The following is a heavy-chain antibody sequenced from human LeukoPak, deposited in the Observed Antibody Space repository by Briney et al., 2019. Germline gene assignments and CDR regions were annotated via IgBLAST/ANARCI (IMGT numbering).Heavy chain of an antibody. Sequence: PSETLSLTCTVSGGSISGYYWSWIRQPPGRGLEWIGYIYYSGSTNYNPSLESRVTISADTSKNQFSLKLSSLTAADSAVYYCARMTGRSGSYVFDYWGQGTLVTVSS. CDR2: IYYSGST. CDR3: ARMTGRSGSYVFDY. V-gene: IGHV4-59*01. D-gene: IGHD1-26*01. CDR1: GGSISGYY. J-gene: IGHJ4*02.